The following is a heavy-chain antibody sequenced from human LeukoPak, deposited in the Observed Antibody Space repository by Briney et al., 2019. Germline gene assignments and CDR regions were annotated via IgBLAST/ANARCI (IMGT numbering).Heavy chain of an antibody. CDR1: GFTFSSYA. CDR3: AKVVGATGYFDY. J-gene: IGHJ4*02. CDR2: ISGSGGST. V-gene: IGHV3-23*01. Sequence: PGGSLRLSCAASGFTFSSYAMNWVRQAPGKGLEWVSVISGSGGSTYYADSVKGRFTISRDNSKNTLYMHMNSLRAEDTAIYYCAKVVGATGYFDYWGQGTLVTVSS. D-gene: IGHD1-26*01.